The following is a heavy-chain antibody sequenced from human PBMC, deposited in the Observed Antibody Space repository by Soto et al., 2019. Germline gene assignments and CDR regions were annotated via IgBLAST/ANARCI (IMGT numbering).Heavy chain of an antibody. CDR3: AKDPPTTGTTFDY. CDR1: GFTFSSFA. J-gene: IGHJ4*02. CDR2: INKSGGST. D-gene: IGHD1-1*01. Sequence: GGSLRLSCAASGFTFSSFAMSWVRQAPGKGLEWVSTINKSGGSTYYADSVKGRFTISRGSSKNMLFLQINGLRAEDTAVYYCAKDPPTTGTTFDYWGRGTLVTVSS. V-gene: IGHV3-23*01.